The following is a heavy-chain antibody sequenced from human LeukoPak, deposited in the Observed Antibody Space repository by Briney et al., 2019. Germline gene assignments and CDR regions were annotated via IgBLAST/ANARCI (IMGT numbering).Heavy chain of an antibody. CDR2: ISSSGTSI. D-gene: IGHD2/OR15-2a*01. CDR3: ARDFRDRSMPIDY. J-gene: IGHJ4*02. Sequence: GGSLRLSCAASGFTLGNYGMSWVRQAPGKGLEWLSYISSSGTSIHYADSVKGRFTISRDNAKNSLYLQMNSLRVEDTAVYYCARDFRDRSMPIDYWGQGTLVTVSS. V-gene: IGHV3-11*01. CDR1: GFTLGNYG.